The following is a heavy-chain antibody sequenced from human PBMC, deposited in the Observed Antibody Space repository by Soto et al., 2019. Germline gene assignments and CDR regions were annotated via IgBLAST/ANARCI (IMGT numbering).Heavy chain of an antibody. D-gene: IGHD2-2*02. V-gene: IGHV4-4*02. CDR1: GGSISSSNW. CDR2: IYHSGST. Sequence: SETLSLTCAVSGGSISSSNWWSWVRQPPGKGLEWIGEIYHSGSTNYNPSLKSRVTISVDKSKNQFSLKLSSVTATDTAVYYCARVDIVLVPAAIMYYGMDVWGQGTTVTVSS. CDR3: ARVDIVLVPAAIMYYGMDV. J-gene: IGHJ6*02.